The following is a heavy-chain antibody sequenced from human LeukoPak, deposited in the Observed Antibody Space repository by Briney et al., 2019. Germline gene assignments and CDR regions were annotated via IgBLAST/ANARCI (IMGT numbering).Heavy chain of an antibody. CDR2: ISYDGSNK. D-gene: IGHD3-10*01. CDR3: AKDSGSYYTYFDY. CDR1: GFTFSSYG. J-gene: IGHJ4*02. V-gene: IGHV3-30*18. Sequence: GRSLRLSCAASGFTFSSYGMHWVRQAPGEGLEWVAVISYDGSNKYYADSVKGRFTISRDNSKNTLYLQMNSLRAEDTAVYYCAKDSGSYYTYFDYWGQGTLVTVSS.